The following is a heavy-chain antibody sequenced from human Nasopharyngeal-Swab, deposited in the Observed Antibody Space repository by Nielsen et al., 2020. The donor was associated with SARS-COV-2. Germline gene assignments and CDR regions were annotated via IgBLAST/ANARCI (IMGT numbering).Heavy chain of an antibody. CDR3: ATGPGQLVLGWFDP. CDR2: FDPEDGET. Sequence: GASLTISCQVSGYTLTELSMHWVRPAPGKGLEWMGGFDPEDGETIYAQKFQGRVTLTEDTSTDTAYMELSSLRSEDTAVYYCATGPGQLVLGWFDPWGQGTLVTVSS. J-gene: IGHJ5*02. V-gene: IGHV1-24*01. D-gene: IGHD6-13*01. CDR1: GYTLTELS.